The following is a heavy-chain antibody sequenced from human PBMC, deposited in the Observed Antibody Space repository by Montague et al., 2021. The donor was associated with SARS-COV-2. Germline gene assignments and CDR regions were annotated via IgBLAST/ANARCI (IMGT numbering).Heavy chain of an antibody. CDR3: GRQKYDFWSGRFPDHFDS. V-gene: IGHV4-39*01. CDR2: VYYRGST. CDR1: GDSINSTSHY. Sequence: SETLSLTCTVSGDSINSTSHYWAWIRQPPGKGLEWIDSVYYRGSTYYSPSFKSRFKVSIATSKSQFFLRVNSVTAADTAVYYCGRQKYDFWSGRFPDHFDSWGQGTLVTVSS. J-gene: IGHJ4*02. D-gene: IGHD3-3*01.